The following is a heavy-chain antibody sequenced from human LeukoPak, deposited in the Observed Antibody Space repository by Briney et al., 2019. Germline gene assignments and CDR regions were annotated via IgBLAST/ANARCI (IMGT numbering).Heavy chain of an antibody. J-gene: IGHJ4*02. V-gene: IGHV3-9*01. D-gene: IGHD3-22*01. Sequence: GGSLRLSCAASGFTFSSYWMHWVRQAPGKGLEWVSGISWNSGSIGYADSVKGRFTISRDNAKNSLYLQMNSLRAEDTALYYCAKDNYYDSSGYYDYWGQGTLVTVSS. CDR3: AKDNYYDSSGYYDY. CDR1: GFTFSSYW. CDR2: ISWNSGSI.